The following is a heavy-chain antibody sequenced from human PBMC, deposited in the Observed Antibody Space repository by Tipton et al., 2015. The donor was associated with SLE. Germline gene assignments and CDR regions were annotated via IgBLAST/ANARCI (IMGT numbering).Heavy chain of an antibody. V-gene: IGHV4-39*07. CDR1: GDTIDGNTYF. D-gene: IGHD1-26*01. J-gene: IGHJ4*02. CDR2: INHAGNT. CDR3: ARGASRGRYFDY. Sequence: TLSLTCTVSGDTIDGNTYFWGWFRQPPGRGLEWTGEINHAGNTNYNPSLKSRITISIDTSKNQFSLNLTSVTAADTAVYYCARGASRGRYFDYWSQGTLVTVSS.